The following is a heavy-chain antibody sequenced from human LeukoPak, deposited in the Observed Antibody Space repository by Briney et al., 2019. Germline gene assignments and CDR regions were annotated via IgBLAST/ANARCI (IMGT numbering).Heavy chain of an antibody. CDR2: ISGSGGST. V-gene: IGHV3-23*01. Sequence: GGSLRLSCAASGFTFSSYAMSWVRQAPGKGLEWVSAISGSGGSTYYADSVKGRFTISRDNSKNTLYLQMNSLRAEDTAVYYCAKGQMGSSFCSGGSCHPYFFDYWGQGTLVTVSS. CDR3: AKGQMGSSFCSGGSCHPYFFDY. CDR1: GFTFSSYA. D-gene: IGHD2-15*01. J-gene: IGHJ4*02.